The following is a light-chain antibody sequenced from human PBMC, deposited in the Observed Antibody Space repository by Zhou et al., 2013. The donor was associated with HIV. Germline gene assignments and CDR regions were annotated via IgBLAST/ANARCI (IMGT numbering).Light chain of an antibody. V-gene: IGKV2-30*02. CDR2: KVS. CDR3: MQGTHWVP. Sequence: EALVTQSPLSLPVTLGQPASISCRSSQSLVHNDGNIYLSWFQQRPGQSPRRLIYKVSNRDSGVPDRFSGSGSGTDSTLKISRVEAEDVGIYYCMQGTHWVPFGQGTKVEI. CDR1: QSLVHNDGNIY. J-gene: IGKJ1*01.